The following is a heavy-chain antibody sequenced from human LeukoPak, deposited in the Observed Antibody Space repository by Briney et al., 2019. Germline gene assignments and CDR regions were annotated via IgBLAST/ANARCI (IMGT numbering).Heavy chain of an antibody. CDR1: GGSFSGYY. J-gene: IGHJ4*02. D-gene: IGHD3-9*01. Sequence: SETLSLTCAVYGGSFSGYYWSWIRQPLGKGLEWIGEINHSENTDYNPSLKSRVTISVDTSKNQFSLKLSSVTAADTAVYYCARARYFDWLLQRYYFDYWGQGTLVTVSS. CDR3: ARARYFDWLLQRYYFDY. V-gene: IGHV4-34*01. CDR2: INHSENT.